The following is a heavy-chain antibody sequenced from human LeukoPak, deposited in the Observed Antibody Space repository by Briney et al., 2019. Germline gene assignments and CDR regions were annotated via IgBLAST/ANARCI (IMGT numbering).Heavy chain of an antibody. Sequence: GGSLRLSWAASGFTFSSYSMNWVRQAPGKWLEWVSSISSSSSYIYYADSVKGRFTISRDNAKNSLYLQMNSLRAEDTAVYYCARDLYCGGDCPIDYWGQGTLVTVSS. CDR3: ARDLYCGGDCPIDY. CDR2: ISSSSSYI. CDR1: GFTFSSYS. V-gene: IGHV3-21*01. D-gene: IGHD2-21*02. J-gene: IGHJ4*02.